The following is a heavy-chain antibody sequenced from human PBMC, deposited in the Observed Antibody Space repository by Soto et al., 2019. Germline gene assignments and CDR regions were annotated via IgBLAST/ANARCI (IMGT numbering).Heavy chain of an antibody. CDR3: TTGLLYNWNRN. V-gene: IGHV3-15*01. J-gene: IGHJ4*02. CDR2: IKSKTDGGTA. Sequence: GGSLRLSCAASGFSFSNAWMSWVRQAPGKGLEWVGRIKSKTDGGTADYAAPVKGRFTISRGDPKNTLYLQMNSLKTEDTAVYYCTTGLLYNWNRNWGQGTLVTVSS. D-gene: IGHD1-20*01. CDR1: GFSFSNAW.